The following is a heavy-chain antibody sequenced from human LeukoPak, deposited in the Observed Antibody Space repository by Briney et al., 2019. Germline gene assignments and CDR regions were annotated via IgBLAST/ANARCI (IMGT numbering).Heavy chain of an antibody. J-gene: IGHJ5*02. CDR1: GSSVSGSAYS. V-gene: IGHV4-39*01. CDR3: ARHSGGTYYVSLDP. Sequence: PSETLSLTCTVSGSSVSGSAYSWGWIRQPPGKGLEWIGEINHSGSTNQNPSLKSRVTISVDTSKNQFSLKLSSVTAADTAVYYCARHSGGTYYVSLDPWGQGTLVTVSS. D-gene: IGHD1-26*01. CDR2: INHSGST.